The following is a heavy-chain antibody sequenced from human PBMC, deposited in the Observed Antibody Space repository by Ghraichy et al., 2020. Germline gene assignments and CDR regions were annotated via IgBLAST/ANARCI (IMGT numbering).Heavy chain of an antibody. V-gene: IGHV3-21*01. Sequence: GGSLRLSCAASGFTFSSYSMNWVRQAPGKGLEWVSSISSSSSYIYYADSVKGRFTISRDNAKNSLYLQMNSLRAEDTAVYYCARDQGEYSYDYAFDIWGQGTMVTVSS. CDR1: GFTFSSYS. CDR2: ISSSSSYI. J-gene: IGHJ3*02. D-gene: IGHD5-18*01. CDR3: ARDQGEYSYDYAFDI.